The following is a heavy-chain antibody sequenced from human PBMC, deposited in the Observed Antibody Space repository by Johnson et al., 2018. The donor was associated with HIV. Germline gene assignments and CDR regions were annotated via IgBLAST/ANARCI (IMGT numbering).Heavy chain of an antibody. J-gene: IGHJ3*02. CDR2: IKSKTDGGTT. V-gene: IGHV3-15*01. CDR3: TSPRGGLVARDAFDI. D-gene: IGHD2-15*01. CDR1: GFTFSNAW. Sequence: VQLVESGGGLVKPGGSLRLSCAASGFTFSNAWMSWVRQAPGKGLEWVGRIKSKTDGGTTEYAAPVKGRFTISRDDSKNTLYLQMNSLKTEDTAVYYCTSPRGGLVARDAFDIWGQGTMVTVSS.